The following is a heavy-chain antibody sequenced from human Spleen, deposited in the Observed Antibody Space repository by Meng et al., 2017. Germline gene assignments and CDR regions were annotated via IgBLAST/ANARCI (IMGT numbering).Heavy chain of an antibody. CDR3: ARDYWGSLDY. D-gene: IGHD7-27*01. CDR2: AST. J-gene: IGHJ4*02. CDR1: GGSVRSSDYQ. V-gene: IGHV4-61*08. Sequence: VERHASGPRQGRRSDTLSLICTVSGGSVRSSDYQWSWIRQPPGKGLEWIGFASTNYNPSLKSRLTISLDTSKNQFSLKLTSVTAADTAVYYCARDYWGSLDYWGQGILVTVSS.